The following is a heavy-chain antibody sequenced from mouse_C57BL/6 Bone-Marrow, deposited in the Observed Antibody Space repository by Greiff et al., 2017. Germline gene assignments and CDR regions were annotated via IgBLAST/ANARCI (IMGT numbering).Heavy chain of an antibody. V-gene: IGHV1-26*01. Sequence: EVQLQQSGPELVKPGASVKISCKASGYTFTDYYMNWVKQSHGKSLEWIGDINPNNGGTSYNQKFKGKATLTVDKSSSTAYMELRSLTSEDSAVYCCERGVEENLDYWGQGTTLTVSS. J-gene: IGHJ2*01. CDR1: GYTFTDYY. CDR2: INPNNGGT. CDR3: ERGVEENLDY. D-gene: IGHD1-1*01.